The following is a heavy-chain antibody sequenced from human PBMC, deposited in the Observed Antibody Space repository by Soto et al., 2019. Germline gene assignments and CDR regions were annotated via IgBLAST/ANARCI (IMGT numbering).Heavy chain of an antibody. Sequence: QVQLQESGPGLVKPSETLSLTCTVSGGSVSSGSYYWSWIRQPPGKGLEWIGYIYYSGSTNYNPSLKSRVTLSVDTSKNQFSLKLSSVTAADTAVYYCARSPADYYDFAYWGQGTLVTVSS. J-gene: IGHJ4*02. D-gene: IGHD3-16*01. V-gene: IGHV4-61*01. CDR3: ARSPADYYDFAY. CDR2: IYYSGST. CDR1: GGSVSSGSYY.